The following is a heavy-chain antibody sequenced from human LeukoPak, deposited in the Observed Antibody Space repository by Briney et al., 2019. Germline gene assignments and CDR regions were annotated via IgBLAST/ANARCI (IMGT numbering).Heavy chain of an antibody. CDR3: ASRSFWSGYWRFDY. CDR2: IYYSGST. J-gene: IGHJ4*02. D-gene: IGHD3-3*01. CDR1: GGSISSGGYY. V-gene: IGHV4-31*03. Sequence: SETLSLTCTVSGGSISSGGYYWSWIRQHPGKGLEWIGYIYYSGSTYYNPSLKSRVTISVDTSKNQFSLKLSSVTAADTAVYYCASRSFWSGYWRFDYWGQGTLVTVSS.